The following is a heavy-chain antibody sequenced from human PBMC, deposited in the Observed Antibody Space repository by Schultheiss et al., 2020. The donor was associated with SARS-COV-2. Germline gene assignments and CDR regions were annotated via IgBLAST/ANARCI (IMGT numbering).Heavy chain of an antibody. J-gene: IGHJ1*01. D-gene: IGHD6-6*01. Sequence: GESLKISCAASGFTFSSYAMSWVRQAPGKGLEWVSAISGSGGSTYYADSVKGRFTISRDNSKNTLYLQMNSLRAEDTAVYYCAKDSGGGRYSSSSVGYFQHWGQGTLGTVSS. CDR1: GFTFSSYA. V-gene: IGHV3-23*01. CDR3: AKDSGGGRYSSSSVGYFQH. CDR2: ISGSGGST.